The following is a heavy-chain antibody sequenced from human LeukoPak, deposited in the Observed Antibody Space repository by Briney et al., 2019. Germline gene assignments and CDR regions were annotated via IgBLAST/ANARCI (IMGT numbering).Heavy chain of an antibody. Sequence: GGSLRLSCAASGFTFSSYGMEWVRQAPGKGLEWVTFIRYDGSNKYYADSVKGRFTISRDNSKNTLYLQMNSLRTEDTAVYYCAKDRRIVGATPDAFDFWGQGTMVTVSS. CDR2: IRYDGSNK. D-gene: IGHD1-26*01. J-gene: IGHJ3*01. V-gene: IGHV3-30*02. CDR3: AKDRRIVGATPDAFDF. CDR1: GFTFSSYG.